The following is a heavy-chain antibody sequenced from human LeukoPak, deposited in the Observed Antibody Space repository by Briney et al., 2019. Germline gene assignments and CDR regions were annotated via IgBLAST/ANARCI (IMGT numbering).Heavy chain of an antibody. D-gene: IGHD6-19*01. CDR1: GGSISSYY. Sequence: WETLSLTCTVSGGSISSYYWSWIRQPPGKGLEWIGYIYCSGSTNYNPSLKSRVTISVDTSKNQFSLKLSSVTAADTAVYYCARDNPGIAVAGTVGQYYYYYGMDVWGQGTTVTVSS. J-gene: IGHJ6*02. CDR2: IYCSGST. CDR3: ARDNPGIAVAGTVGQYYYYYGMDV. V-gene: IGHV4-59*01.